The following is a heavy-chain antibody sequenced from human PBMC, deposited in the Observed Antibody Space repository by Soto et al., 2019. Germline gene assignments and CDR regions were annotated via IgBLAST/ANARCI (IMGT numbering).Heavy chain of an antibody. CDR2: VSGSSSYI. V-gene: IGHV3-21*06. J-gene: IGHJ3*01. Sequence: VGSLRLSCEGSGFNFRNFNMIWVRQAPGKGLEWVSSVSGSSSYIYYADSVKGRFTVSRDNANNLVFLQMNGLRPEDTAMYYCARDLRGHYGPWGQGTMVTVSS. CDR3: ARDLRGHYGP. CDR1: GFNFRNFN. D-gene: IGHD4-17*01.